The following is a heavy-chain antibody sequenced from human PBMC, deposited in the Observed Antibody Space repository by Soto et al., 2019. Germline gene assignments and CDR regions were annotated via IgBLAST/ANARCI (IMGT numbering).Heavy chain of an antibody. CDR3: ARIAMTYCYYDMDV. J-gene: IGHJ6*03. Sequence: PSLTLSLTRPVPGLSGCRHGACLSCPPPHPGKGLEWIGYIHYSGTTYYNPSLKSRLTMSVDSSKNQFYLKVYSVTAADTAIDYCARIAMTYCYYDMDVRVNRTTVTVS. CDR1: GLSGCRHGAC. CDR2: IHYSGTT. V-gene: IGHV4-31*02. D-gene: IGHD6-13*01.